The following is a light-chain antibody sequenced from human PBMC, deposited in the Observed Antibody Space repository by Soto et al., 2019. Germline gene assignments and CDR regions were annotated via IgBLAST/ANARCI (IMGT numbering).Light chain of an antibody. CDR1: SSDVGAYNY. CDR2: EVS. V-gene: IGLV2-8*01. Sequence: QSALTQPPSASGSPGQSVTISCSGTSSDVGAYNYVSWYQQHPGKAPRLLIYEVSQRPSGVPDRFSGSKSANTASLTVSGLQPEDEADYYCCSYANSGSFVFGTGTKLTVL. CDR3: CSYANSGSFV. J-gene: IGLJ1*01.